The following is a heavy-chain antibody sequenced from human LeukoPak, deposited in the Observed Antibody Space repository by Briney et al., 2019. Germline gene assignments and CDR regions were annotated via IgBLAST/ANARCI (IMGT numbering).Heavy chain of an antibody. CDR2: IYWDDDK. V-gene: IGHV2-5*02. D-gene: IGHD2-2*01. CDR1: GFSLSTSGVG. Sequence: SGPTLVNPTQTLTLTCTFSGFSLSTSGVGVGWIRQPPGKALEWLALIYWDDDKRYSPSLKSRLNITKDTSKNQVVLTMTNMDPVDTATYYCAHYCSSTSCYGLFDYWGQGTLVTVST. CDR3: AHYCSSTSCYGLFDY. J-gene: IGHJ4*02.